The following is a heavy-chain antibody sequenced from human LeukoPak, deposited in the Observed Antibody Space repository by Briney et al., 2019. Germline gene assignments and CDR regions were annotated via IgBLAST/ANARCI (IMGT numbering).Heavy chain of an antibody. CDR1: GFTISNYY. CDR2: IYTGGNT. V-gene: IGHV3-53*04. D-gene: IGHD1-1*01. J-gene: IGHJ4*02. CDR3: ARGGPATTIDY. Sequence: GGSLRLSCAASGFTISNYYMRWLRQAPGKGLEWVSVIYTGGNTYYTDAVKGRFTISRHNSKNTLYLQMNNLRAEDTAVYYCARGGPATTIDYWGRGTPVTVSS.